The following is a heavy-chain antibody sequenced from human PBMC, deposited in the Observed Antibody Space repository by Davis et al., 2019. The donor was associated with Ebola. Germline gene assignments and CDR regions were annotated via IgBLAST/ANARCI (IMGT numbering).Heavy chain of an antibody. V-gene: IGHV3-11*01. J-gene: IGHJ5*02. CDR2: ISSSGNTT. Sequence: GESLKISCAASGFMFSDSYMSWIRQAPGKGLEWVSDISSSGNTTHYADSVKGRFTISRDNAKNSLYLQMNGLRAEDTAVYYFARVVLAEGDTWGQGALVSVSS. CDR3: ARVVLAEGDT. D-gene: IGHD2-8*01. CDR1: GFMFSDSY.